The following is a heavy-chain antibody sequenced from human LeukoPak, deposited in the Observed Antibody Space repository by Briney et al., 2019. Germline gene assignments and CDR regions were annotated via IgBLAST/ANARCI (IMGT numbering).Heavy chain of an antibody. D-gene: IGHD3-3*02. Sequence: PGGSLRLSCAASGLTFNNYWMNCVRQGPGKGLEWVANIKQDGSEKKYVDSVKGRFTISRDNAKKSLYLQMNSLRAEDTAMYYCATHLWDYWGQGTLVTVSS. J-gene: IGHJ4*02. CDR1: GLTFNNYW. CDR2: IKQDGSEK. V-gene: IGHV3-7*03. CDR3: ATHLWDY.